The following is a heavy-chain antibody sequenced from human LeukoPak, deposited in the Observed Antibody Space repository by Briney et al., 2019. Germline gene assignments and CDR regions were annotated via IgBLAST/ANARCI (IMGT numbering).Heavy chain of an antibody. D-gene: IGHD3-22*01. V-gene: IGHV4-39*01. CDR2: IYYTGPT. Sequence: SETLSLTCTVSGVSISTSRYYWGWIRQPPGKGLEWIGNIYYTGPTYYNASLESRVTISLDTSKNQFFLKLSSVTAADTAVYYCARRSGNYYDSSATIIAGFDPWGQGTLVTVSS. CDR1: GVSISTSRYY. J-gene: IGHJ5*02. CDR3: ARRSGNYYDSSATIIAGFDP.